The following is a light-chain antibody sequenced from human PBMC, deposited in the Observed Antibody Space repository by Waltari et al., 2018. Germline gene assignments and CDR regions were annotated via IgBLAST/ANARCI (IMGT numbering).Light chain of an antibody. V-gene: IGKV3-20*01. CDR3: QQYGSSPWT. CDR1: QSVSSSY. Sequence: EIVLTQSPGTLSLSPGERATLSCRASQSVSSSYLAWYRQKPGQAPRVLIHGASNRATGIPDRFSGSGSGTDFTLTISRLEPEDVAVYYCQQYGSSPWTFGQGTKVEIK. CDR2: GAS. J-gene: IGKJ1*01.